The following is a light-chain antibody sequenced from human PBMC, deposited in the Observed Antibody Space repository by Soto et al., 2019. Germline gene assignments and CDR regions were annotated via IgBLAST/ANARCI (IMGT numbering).Light chain of an antibody. CDR3: QVWDGSSDQVI. CDR1: NIGTKS. J-gene: IGLJ2*01. Sequence: SYELTQPPSVSVAPGQTARITCGGDNIGTKSVHWNQQKPGQAPVLVVYDDSDRTSGIPERFSGSNSGNTATLTISRVEAGDEAAYYCQVWDGSSDQVIFGGGTQLTVL. CDR2: DDS. V-gene: IGLV3-21*02.